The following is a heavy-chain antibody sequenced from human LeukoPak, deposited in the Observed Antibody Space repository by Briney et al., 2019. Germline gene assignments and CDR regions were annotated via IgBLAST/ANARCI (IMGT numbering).Heavy chain of an antibody. J-gene: IGHJ4*02. CDR3: ASSSWKKTFDY. V-gene: IGHV4-4*07. Sequence: SETLSLTCSVSVGSITFYYWNWIRKPAGKGLEWIGRIHTSGTTNYNPSLKSRVTMSIDTSQKKFSLNLTSVTAADTAVYYCASSSWKKTFDYWGQGALVTVSS. CDR2: IHTSGTT. CDR1: VGSITFYY. D-gene: IGHD1-1*01.